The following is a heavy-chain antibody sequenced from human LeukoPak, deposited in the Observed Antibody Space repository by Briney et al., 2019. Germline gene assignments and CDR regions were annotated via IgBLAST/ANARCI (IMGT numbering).Heavy chain of an antibody. V-gene: IGHV4-59*01. J-gene: IGHJ4*02. D-gene: IGHD6-19*01. Sequence: PSETLSLTCTVSGVSISSYYWSWIRQPPGKGLEWIGYIYYSGSTNYNPSLKSRVTISVDTSKNQFSLKLSSVTAADTAVYYCARGRDIAVAAPGRFDYWGQGTLVTVSS. CDR3: ARGRDIAVAAPGRFDY. CDR2: IYYSGST. CDR1: GVSISSYY.